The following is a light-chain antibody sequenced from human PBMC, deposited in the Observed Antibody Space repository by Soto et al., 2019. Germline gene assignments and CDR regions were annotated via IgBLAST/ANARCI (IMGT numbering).Light chain of an antibody. Sequence: QSALTQPASVSGSPGQSITLSCTGNSTDVGGYKYVSWYQQHPGKAPKLIIYEVSNRPSGISHRFSGSKSGNTASLSISGLQAEDEADYYCSSYRTSSTVDFGGGTKVTVL. V-gene: IGLV2-14*03. CDR3: SSYRTSSTVD. CDR1: STDVGGYKY. J-gene: IGLJ2*01. CDR2: EVS.